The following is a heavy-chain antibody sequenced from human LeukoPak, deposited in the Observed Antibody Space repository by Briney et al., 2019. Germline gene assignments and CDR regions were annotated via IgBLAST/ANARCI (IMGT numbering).Heavy chain of an antibody. CDR3: ATGTEETTVVTPCY. J-gene: IGHJ4*02. D-gene: IGHD4-23*01. Sequence: GGSLRLSCAASGFTFSSYTMNWVRQAPGKGLEWVSSISSGSSYIYYADSVKGRFTISRDNAKNSLYLQMNSLRVEDTAVYYCATGTEETTVVTPCYWGQGNLVTVSS. CDR2: ISSGSSYI. CDR1: GFTFSSYT. V-gene: IGHV3-21*01.